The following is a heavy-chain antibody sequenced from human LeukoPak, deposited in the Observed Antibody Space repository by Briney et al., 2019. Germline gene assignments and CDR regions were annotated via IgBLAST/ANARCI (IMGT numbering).Heavy chain of an antibody. Sequence: SETLSLTCTVSGDSFSSNNYWTWVRQPPGKGLEWIGEIYRSGATNYNPSLRGRVTVSLDKSKNQFSLRLNSVTAVDTAIYYCARNAGYSDLNYWGQGVLVTVSS. D-gene: IGHD3-22*01. CDR1: GDSFSSNNY. J-gene: IGHJ4*02. V-gene: IGHV4-4*02. CDR2: IYRSGAT. CDR3: ARNAGYSDLNY.